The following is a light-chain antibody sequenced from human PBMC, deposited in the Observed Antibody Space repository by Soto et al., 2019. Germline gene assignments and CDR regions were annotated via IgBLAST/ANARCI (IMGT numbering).Light chain of an antibody. V-gene: IGKV3D-20*02. J-gene: IGKJ5*01. CDR3: QQRSNWPIT. Sequence: EIVLTQSPGTLSLSPGPRPTLACRASQSVSSRYLAWYQQKPGQAPRVLIYDASNRATGIPARFSGSGSGTDFTLTISSLEPEDFAVYDGQQRSNWPITFGQGTRLEIK. CDR1: QSVSSRY. CDR2: DAS.